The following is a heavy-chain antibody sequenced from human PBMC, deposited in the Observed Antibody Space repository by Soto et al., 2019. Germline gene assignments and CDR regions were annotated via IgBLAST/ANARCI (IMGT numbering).Heavy chain of an antibody. J-gene: IGHJ6*02. CDR1: GFTFSSYS. CDR2: ISSSSSTI. CDR3: ARGDIVLVPAANYYGMDV. V-gene: IGHV3-48*02. D-gene: IGHD2-2*01. Sequence: EVQLVESGGGLVQPGGSLRLSCAASGFTFSSYSMNWVRQAPGKGLEWVSYISSSSSTIYYADSVKGRFTISRDNAKNSXXLQMNSLRDEDTAVYYCARGDIVLVPAANYYGMDVWGQGTTVTVSS.